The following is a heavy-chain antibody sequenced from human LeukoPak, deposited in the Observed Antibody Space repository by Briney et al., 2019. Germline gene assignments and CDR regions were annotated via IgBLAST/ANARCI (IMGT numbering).Heavy chain of an antibody. CDR3: AKDPKIVVVTAMDY. CDR1: GFTFSSYW. Sequence: GGSLRLSCAASGFTFSSYWMSWVRQAPGKGLEWVANIKQDGSEKYYVDSVKGPFTISRDNAKNSLYLQMNSLRAEDTAVYYCAKDPKIVVVTAMDYWGQGTLVTVSS. J-gene: IGHJ4*02. V-gene: IGHV3-7*03. CDR2: IKQDGSEK. D-gene: IGHD2-21*02.